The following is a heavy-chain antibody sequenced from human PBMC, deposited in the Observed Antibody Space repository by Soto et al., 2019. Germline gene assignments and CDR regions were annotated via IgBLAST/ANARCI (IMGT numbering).Heavy chain of an antibody. CDR1: GYTFRNFG. V-gene: IGHV1-18*01. Sequence: QLQLLQSGAEVKKPGASVKVTCKASGYTFRNFGISWVRQAPGQGLEWMGWISAYNANANYAQKFQGRLTMTAHTSTSTAYMELRSLRSDDTAVYYCARENSYFDYWGQGTLVTVSS. CDR3: ARENSYFDY. CDR2: ISAYNANA. J-gene: IGHJ4*02.